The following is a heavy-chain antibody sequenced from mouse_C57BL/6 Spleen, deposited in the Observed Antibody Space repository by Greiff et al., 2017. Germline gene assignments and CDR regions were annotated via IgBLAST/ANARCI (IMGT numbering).Heavy chain of an antibody. J-gene: IGHJ4*01. V-gene: IGHV1-61*01. CDR1: GYTFTSYW. CDR3: HYSNIYYAMDY. Sequence: QVQLQQPGAELVRPGSSVKLSCKASGYTFTSYWMDWVKQRPGQGLEWIGNIYPSDSETHYNQKFKDKATLTVDKSSSTAYMQLSSLTSEDSAVYCCHYSNIYYAMDYWGQGTSVTVSS. CDR2: IYPSDSET. D-gene: IGHD2-5*01.